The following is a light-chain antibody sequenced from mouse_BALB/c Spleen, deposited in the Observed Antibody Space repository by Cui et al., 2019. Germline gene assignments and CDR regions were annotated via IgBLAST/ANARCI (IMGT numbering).Light chain of an antibody. V-gene: IGKV12-41*01. CDR3: QHFWSTPFT. CDR1: GPIHNY. Sequence: DIQMTQSPASLSAAVGETVTMTCRASGPIHNYLAWYKQKQGKSPQLLVYNAKTLADGVPSRFSGSGSGTQYSLKINSLQPEDFGSYYCQHFWSTPFTFGSGTKLEIK. CDR2: NAK. J-gene: IGKJ4*01.